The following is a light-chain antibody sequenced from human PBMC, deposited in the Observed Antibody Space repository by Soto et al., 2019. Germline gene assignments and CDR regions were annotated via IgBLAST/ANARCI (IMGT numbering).Light chain of an antibody. Sequence: EIVMTQSPATLSVSPGERATLSCGASQSVGSQLAWYQQRPGQAPRLLIYVASYRATGIPASFSGSGSGTDFTLTISSLKSEDFAVYYCQQYDNWHTFTFGPGTKVDI. CDR3: QQYDNWHTFT. V-gene: IGKV3-15*01. CDR2: VAS. CDR1: QSVGSQ. J-gene: IGKJ3*01.